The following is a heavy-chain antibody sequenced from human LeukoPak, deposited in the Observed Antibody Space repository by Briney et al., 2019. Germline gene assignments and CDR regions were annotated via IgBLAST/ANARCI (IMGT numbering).Heavy chain of an antibody. CDR2: ISYDGSNK. V-gene: IGHV3-30-3*01. J-gene: IGHJ3*02. D-gene: IGHD6-6*01. Sequence: GGSLRLSCAASGFTFSSYAMHWVRQAPGKGLEWVAVISYDGSNKYYADSVKGRFTISRDNSKNTLYLQMNSLRAEDTAVYYCAKGVYSSCDIWGQGTMVTVSS. CDR3: AKGVYSSCDI. CDR1: GFTFSSYA.